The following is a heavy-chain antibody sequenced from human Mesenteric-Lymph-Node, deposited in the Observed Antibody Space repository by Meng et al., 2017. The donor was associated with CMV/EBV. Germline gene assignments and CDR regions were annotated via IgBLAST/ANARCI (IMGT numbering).Heavy chain of an antibody. J-gene: IGHJ5*02. CDR3: ARDKAATAWFDP. D-gene: IGHD6-13*01. Sequence: LTCTVSGGSISSYYWSWIRQPPGKGLEWIGYIYYSGSTNYNPSLKSRVTLSVDTYKNQFSLKLSSVTAADTAIYYCARDKAATAWFDPWGQGTLVTVSS. V-gene: IGHV4-59*01. CDR1: GGSISSYY. CDR2: IYYSGST.